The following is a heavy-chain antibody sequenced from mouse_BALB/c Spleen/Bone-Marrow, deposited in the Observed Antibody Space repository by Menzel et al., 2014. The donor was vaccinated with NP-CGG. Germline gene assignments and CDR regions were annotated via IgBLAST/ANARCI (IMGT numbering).Heavy chain of an antibody. CDR1: GFTFSSYT. V-gene: IGHV5-6-4*01. D-gene: IGHD2-1*01. Sequence: EVHLVESGGGLVKPGGSLKLSCAASGFTFSSYTMSWVRQTPEKRLEWVATISSGGSYTYYPDSVKGRFTISRDNAKNTRYLQMSSLKSEDTAMYYCTRDGKGNYDYAMDYWGQGTSVTVSS. CDR3: TRDGKGNYDYAMDY. J-gene: IGHJ4*01. CDR2: ISSGGSYT.